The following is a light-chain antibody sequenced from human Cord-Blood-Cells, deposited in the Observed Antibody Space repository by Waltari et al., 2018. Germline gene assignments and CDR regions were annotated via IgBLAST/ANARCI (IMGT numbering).Light chain of an antibody. CDR2: LGS. V-gene: IGKV2-28*01. CDR1: QSLLHSNGYNY. CDR3: MQALQTPIT. Sequence: MTQSRLSLPVTPGEPASISCRSSQSLLHSNGYNYLDWYLQKPGQSPQLLIYLGSNRASGVPDRFSGSGSGTDFTLKISRVEAEDVGVYYCMQALQTPITFGQGTRLEIK. J-gene: IGKJ5*01.